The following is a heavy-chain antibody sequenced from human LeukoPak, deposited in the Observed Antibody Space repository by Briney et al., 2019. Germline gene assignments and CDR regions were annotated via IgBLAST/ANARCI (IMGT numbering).Heavy chain of an antibody. CDR2: IRQDGSEK. J-gene: IGHJ4*02. D-gene: IGHD6-13*01. CDR3: VRGCGKSSCPYYLDS. CDR1: GFTFSTYW. Sequence: GGSLRLSCAASGFTFSTYWMSWVRQAPGKGLEWVAPIRQDGSEKHYVDSVEGRFTISRDNAQNSLYLQMHSLGVEDTAVYYCVRGCGKSSCPYYLDSWGQGTLVTVSS. V-gene: IGHV3-7*01.